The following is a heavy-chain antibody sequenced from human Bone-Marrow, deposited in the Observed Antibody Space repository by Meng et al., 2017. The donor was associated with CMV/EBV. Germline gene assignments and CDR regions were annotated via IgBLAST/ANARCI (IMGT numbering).Heavy chain of an antibody. J-gene: IGHJ3*02. V-gene: IGHV3-23*01. CDR1: GFTFSSYA. D-gene: IGHD3-3*01. CDR3: AKDPTVILRFLEWLSHGAFDI. Sequence: ETLSLTCAASGFTFSSYAMSWVRQAPGKGLEWVSAISGSGGSTYYADSVKGRFTISRDNSKNTLYLQMNSLRAEDTAVYYCAKDPTVILRFLEWLSHGAFDIWGQGPMVTV. CDR2: ISGSGGST.